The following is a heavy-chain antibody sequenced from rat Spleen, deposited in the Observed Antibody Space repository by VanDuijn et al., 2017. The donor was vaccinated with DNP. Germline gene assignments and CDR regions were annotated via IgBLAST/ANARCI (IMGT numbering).Heavy chain of an antibody. D-gene: IGHD1-7*01. J-gene: IGHJ3*01. CDR2: ISASGGGS. V-gene: IGHV5-7*01. CDR3: ATSSYFGYDYGFAY. CDR1: GFTFSDYN. Sequence: EVQLVESGGGLVQPGRSLKLSCAASGFTFSDYNMAWVRQAPKKGLEWVATISASGGGSYFPDSVRGRFTISRDYARSTLYLQMDSLRSEDTATYYCATSSYFGYDYGFAYWGQGTLVTVSS.